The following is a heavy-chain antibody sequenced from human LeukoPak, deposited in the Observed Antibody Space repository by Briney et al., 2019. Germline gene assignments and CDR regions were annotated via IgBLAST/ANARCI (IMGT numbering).Heavy chain of an antibody. D-gene: IGHD6-6*01. J-gene: IGHJ6*02. CDR2: IYYSGST. V-gene: IGHV4-31*03. Sequence: PSETLSLTCTVSGGSISRSGYYWSWIRQHPGKGLEWIGYIYYSGSTYYNPSLKSRVTISVDTSKNQFSLKLSSVTAADTAVYYCARDLRSSSSSGINYYGMDVWGQGTTVTASS. CDR1: GGSISRSGYY. CDR3: ARDLRSSSSSGINYYGMDV.